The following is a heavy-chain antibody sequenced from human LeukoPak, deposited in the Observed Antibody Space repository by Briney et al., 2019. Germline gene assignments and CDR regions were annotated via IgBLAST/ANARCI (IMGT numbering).Heavy chain of an antibody. CDR1: GFTFISYS. V-gene: IGHV3-21*01. CDR3: ARGDDSYGPLDYYYYMDV. CDR2: ISSSSSYI. J-gene: IGHJ6*03. Sequence: GGSLRLSCAASGFTFISYSMIGVRQGPGKGLEWVSCISSSSSYIYYADSVKGRFTISRDNAKNSLYLQVNSLRAEDTAVYYCARGDDSYGPLDYYYYMDVWGKGTTVTVSS. D-gene: IGHD5-18*01.